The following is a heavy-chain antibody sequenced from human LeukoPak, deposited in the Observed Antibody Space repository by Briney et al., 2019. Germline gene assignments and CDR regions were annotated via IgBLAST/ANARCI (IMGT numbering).Heavy chain of an antibody. V-gene: IGHV3-21*01. J-gene: IGHJ3*02. CDR1: GFTFSSYS. CDR3: ARNCGGDCYSEDAFEI. D-gene: IGHD2-21*02. Sequence: GGSLRLSCAASGFTFSSYSMNWVRQAPGKGLEWVSSISSSSSYIYYADSVKGRFTISRDNAKNSLYLQMNSLRAEDTAVYYCARNCGGDCYSEDAFEIWGQGTMVTVSS. CDR2: ISSSSSYI.